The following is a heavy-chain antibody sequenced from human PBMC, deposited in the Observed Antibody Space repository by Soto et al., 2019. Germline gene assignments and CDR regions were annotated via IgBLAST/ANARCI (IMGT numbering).Heavy chain of an antibody. Sequence: QVQLVESGGGMVQPGRSLRLSCTASGLTFRTSAMHWVRQAPGKGLEWVAFISYDGSLKYYAASVKGRFTISRDNSKNTLHLQMDSLRPEDTALYYCVREDVARRPPHYYYYGIDVWGRGTTVTVSS. CDR1: GLTFRTSA. J-gene: IGHJ6*02. D-gene: IGHD6-6*01. V-gene: IGHV3-30-3*01. CDR2: ISYDGSLK. CDR3: VREDVARRPPHYYYYGIDV.